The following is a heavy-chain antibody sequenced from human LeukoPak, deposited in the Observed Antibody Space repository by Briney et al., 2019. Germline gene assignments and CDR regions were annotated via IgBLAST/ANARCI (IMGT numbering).Heavy chain of an antibody. Sequence: SETLSLTCSVSGGPISGTTYYRGWVRQPPGKGLEWIGAIYYTWNTYYNPSLKSRATMSLDTSRNQFSLKLSSVTAADTAVYYCARLIKATTHFDYWGQGILATVSS. D-gene: IGHD4-17*01. V-gene: IGHV4-39*07. CDR2: IYYTWNT. CDR3: ARLIKATTHFDY. CDR1: GGPISGTTYY. J-gene: IGHJ4*02.